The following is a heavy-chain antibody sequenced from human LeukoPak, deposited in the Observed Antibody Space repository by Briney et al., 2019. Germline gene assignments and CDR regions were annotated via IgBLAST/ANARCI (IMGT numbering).Heavy chain of an antibody. V-gene: IGHV4-34*01. CDR1: GGSFSGYY. D-gene: IGHD3-10*01. CDR3: ARGLRGFDYFDY. Sequence: SETLSLTRAVYGGSFSGYYWSWIRQPPGKGLEWIGEINHSGSTNYNQSLKSRVTISVDTSKNQFSLKLSSVTAADTAVYYCARGLRGFDYFDYWGQGTLVTVSS. CDR2: INHSGST. J-gene: IGHJ4*02.